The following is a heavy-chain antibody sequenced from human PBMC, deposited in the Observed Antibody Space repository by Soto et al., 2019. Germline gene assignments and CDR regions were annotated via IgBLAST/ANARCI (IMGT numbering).Heavy chain of an antibody. CDR3: ARGELEPYYYYYMDV. V-gene: IGHV3-33*01. CDR1: GFTFSSYG. J-gene: IGHJ6*03. CDR2: IWYDGSNK. Sequence: QVQLVESGGGVVQPGRSLRLSCAASGFTFSSYGIHWVRQAPGKGLEWVAVIWYDGSNKYYADSVKGRFTISRDNSKNTLYLQMNSLRAEDTAVYYCARGELEPYYYYYMDVWGKGTTVTVSS. D-gene: IGHD1-1*01.